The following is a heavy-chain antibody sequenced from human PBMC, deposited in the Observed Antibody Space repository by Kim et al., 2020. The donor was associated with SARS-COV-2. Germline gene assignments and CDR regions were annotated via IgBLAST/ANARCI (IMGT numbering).Heavy chain of an antibody. CDR3: ASDYYDSSGYYHLGVFQH. J-gene: IGHJ1*01. CDR1: GGSISSGDYY. Sequence: SETLSLTCTVSGGSISSGDYYWSWIRQPPGKGLEWIGYIYYSGSTYYNPSLKSRVTISVDTSKNQFSLKLSSVTAADTAVYYCASDYYDSSGYYHLGVFQHWGQGTLVTVSS. D-gene: IGHD3-22*01. V-gene: IGHV4-30-4*01. CDR2: IYYSGST.